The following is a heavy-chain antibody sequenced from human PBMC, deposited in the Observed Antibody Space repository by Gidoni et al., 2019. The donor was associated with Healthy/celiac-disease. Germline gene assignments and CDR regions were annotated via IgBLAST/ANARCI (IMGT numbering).Heavy chain of an antibody. CDR2: ICGSGRST. V-gene: IGHV3-23*01. D-gene: IGHD3-9*01. CDR1: GFTFGCYY. J-gene: IGHJ6*03. Sequence: VQLLASGGGLVKPGGSLRLSCASSGFTFGCYYVSRVRKCPGKGLDWVTAICGSGRSTHYDDSVKGHFTISRNNSNNTLYLQMNRLRAEDTAVYYCAKGGYDILTGYLNYYYYYMDVWGKGTTVTVSS. CDR3: AKGGYDILTGYLNYYYYYMDV.